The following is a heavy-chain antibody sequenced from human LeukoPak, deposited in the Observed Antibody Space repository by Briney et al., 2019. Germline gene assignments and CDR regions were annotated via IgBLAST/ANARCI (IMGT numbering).Heavy chain of an antibody. CDR3: ARTGGSSGWYSPALLKYYFDY. CDR2: IKKDGNEK. V-gene: IGHV3-7*01. J-gene: IGHJ4*02. Sequence: GSLRLSCAASGFTFISDWASWVSQAPGEGLEWVAKIKKDGNEKYYVDSVKDRFTISRDNAENSLYLQMNSLRAEDTAVYYCARTGGSSGWYSPALLKYYFDYWGQGTPVTVSS. D-gene: IGHD6-19*01. CDR1: GFTFISDW.